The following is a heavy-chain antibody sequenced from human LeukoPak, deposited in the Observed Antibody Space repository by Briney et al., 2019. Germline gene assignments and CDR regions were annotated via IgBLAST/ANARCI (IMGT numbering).Heavy chain of an antibody. J-gene: IGHJ4*02. D-gene: IGHD5-18*01. CDR1: GYTFTRYY. Sequence: ASVKVPCKASGYTFTRYYMHWVRQAPGQGLEGMGWINPNSGDTNYAQKFLGRVTMTRDTSISTAYMELSRLRYDDTAVYYCARDKLRGGYSYGFDSAFDYWGQGTLVTVSS. CDR3: ARDKLRGGYSYGFDSAFDY. CDR2: INPNSGDT. V-gene: IGHV1-2*02.